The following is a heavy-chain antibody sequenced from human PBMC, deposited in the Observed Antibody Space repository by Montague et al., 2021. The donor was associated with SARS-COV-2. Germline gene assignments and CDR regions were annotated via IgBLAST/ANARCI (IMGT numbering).Heavy chain of an antibody. Sequence: SETLSLTCTVSGDSISSYDWGWIRQPPGMGLEWIAYFYGSGTFNYNPSLKSRATISADTSNNQLSLRLSSVTAADTAMYYCARETMTADSFDVWGRGIMVTVSS. CDR1: GDSISSYD. CDR2: FYGSGTF. CDR3: ARETMTADSFDV. V-gene: IGHV4-59*01. J-gene: IGHJ3*01. D-gene: IGHD1-14*01.